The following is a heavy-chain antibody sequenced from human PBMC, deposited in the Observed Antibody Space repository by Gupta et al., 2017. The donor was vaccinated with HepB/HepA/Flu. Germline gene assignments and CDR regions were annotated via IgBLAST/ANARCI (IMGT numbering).Heavy chain of an antibody. J-gene: IGHJ3*02. D-gene: IGHD2-2*02. Sequence: EVQLVESGGGMVKPGGSLRLPWAAAGCTFSTYSMNWVRQAPGKGLEWVSSISLTNHIYYADSLKGRFTISRDNAKNSLYLQMNSLRAEDTAVYYCAREDTSDAFDIWGQGTLVTVSS. CDR1: GCTFSTYS. CDR3: AREDTSDAFDI. CDR2: ISLTNHI. V-gene: IGHV3-21*01.